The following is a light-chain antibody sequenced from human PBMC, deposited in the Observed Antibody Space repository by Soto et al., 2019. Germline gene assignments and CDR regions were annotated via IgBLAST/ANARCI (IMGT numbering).Light chain of an antibody. J-gene: IGLJ2*01. Sequence: QSALTQPPSASGSPGQSVTISCTGTSSDVGGYNYVSWYQHHPGKAPKLMIYEVSKRPSGVPDRFSGSKSGNTASLTVSGLQAEDEDYYYCCSYAGSNNLVFGAGTKVTVL. CDR2: EVS. CDR3: CSYAGSNNLV. V-gene: IGLV2-8*01. CDR1: SSDVGGYNY.